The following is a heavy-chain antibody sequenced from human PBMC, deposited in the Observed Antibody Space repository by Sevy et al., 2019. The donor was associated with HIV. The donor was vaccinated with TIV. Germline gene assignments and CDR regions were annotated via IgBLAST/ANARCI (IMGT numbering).Heavy chain of an antibody. CDR3: ARDKRFLNDAFDV. CDR2: IYTSGSP. V-gene: IGHV4-61*02. Sequence: SETLSLTCTVSGDSIRSGSYYWSWFRQPAGKGLEWIGRIYTSGSPKYNPSLESRVTISADTSKNQFSLELSSVTAADTAIYYCARDKRFLNDAFDVWGPGTMVTVSS. D-gene: IGHD3-10*01. J-gene: IGHJ3*01. CDR1: GDSIRSGSYY.